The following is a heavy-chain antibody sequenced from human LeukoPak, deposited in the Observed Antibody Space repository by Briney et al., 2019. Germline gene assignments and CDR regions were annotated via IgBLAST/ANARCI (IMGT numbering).Heavy chain of an antibody. Sequence: GGSLRLSCAASGFAFSDSDMYWVRQAPGKGLEWVGRIRSKASNYATAYAVSVKGRFTISRDNAKNSLYLQMNSLRAEDTALYYCARDRAINYGSGSYNDAFDIWGQGTMVTVSS. J-gene: IGHJ3*02. D-gene: IGHD3-10*01. CDR2: IRSKASNYAT. CDR1: GFAFSDSD. V-gene: IGHV3-73*01. CDR3: ARDRAINYGSGSYNDAFDI.